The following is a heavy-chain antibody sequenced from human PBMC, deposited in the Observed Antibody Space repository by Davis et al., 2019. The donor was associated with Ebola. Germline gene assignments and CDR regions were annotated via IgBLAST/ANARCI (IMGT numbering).Heavy chain of an antibody. Sequence: GESLKISCKGSGYGFADYWIAWVRQTPGKGLEWMGIIYAGDSDSRYSPSFQGQVTISADRSISTAYLQWSSLKASDTALYYCARLVMVRGVIMRYNPNYYYYGMDVWGQGTTVTVSS. CDR1: GYGFADYW. V-gene: IGHV5-51*01. J-gene: IGHJ6*02. CDR3: ARLVMVRGVIMRYNPNYYYYGMDV. CDR2: IYAGDSDS. D-gene: IGHD3-10*01.